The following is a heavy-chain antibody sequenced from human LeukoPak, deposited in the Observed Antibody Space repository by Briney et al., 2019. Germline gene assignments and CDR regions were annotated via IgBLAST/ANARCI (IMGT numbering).Heavy chain of an antibody. D-gene: IGHD3-16*01. CDR2: ISAYNGNT. J-gene: IGHJ5*02. V-gene: IGHV1-18*01. CDR3: ARDDSGGGWFDP. CDR1: GYTFTSYG. Sequence: ASVKVSCKASGYTFTSYGFSWVRQAPGQGLEWMGWISAYNGNTNYAQKLQGRVIMTTDTSTSTAYMELRSLRSDDTAVYYCARDDSGGGWFDPWGQGTLVTVSS.